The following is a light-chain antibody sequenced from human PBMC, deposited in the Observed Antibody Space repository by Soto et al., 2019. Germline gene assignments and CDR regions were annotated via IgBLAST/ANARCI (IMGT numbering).Light chain of an antibody. Sequence: EILMTQSPATLSVSPGETATLSCRASQSVGSAVAWYQHKPGQAPRLLIVGASIRATGVPGRFSCGGLGIEVTLTVSSIQSEDFSVYFCQQYRNWPPLTFGGGTTVEIK. V-gene: IGKV3-15*01. CDR1: QSVGSA. CDR2: GAS. J-gene: IGKJ4*01. CDR3: QQYRNWPPLT.